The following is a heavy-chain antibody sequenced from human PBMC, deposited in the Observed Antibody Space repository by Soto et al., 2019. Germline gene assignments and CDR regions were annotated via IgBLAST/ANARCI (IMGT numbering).Heavy chain of an antibody. CDR2: IIPIFGTA. D-gene: IGHD1-26*01. V-gene: IGHV1-69*01. CDR1: GGTFSSYA. J-gene: IGHJ6*02. CDR3: ARVWARVGVFAGATYYGMDV. Sequence: QVQLVQSGAEVKKPGSLVKVSCKASGGTFSSYAISWVRQAPGQGLEWMGGIIPIFGTANYAQKFQGRVTITADESTSTAYMELSSLRSEDTAVYYCARVWARVGVFAGATYYGMDVWGQGTTVTVSS.